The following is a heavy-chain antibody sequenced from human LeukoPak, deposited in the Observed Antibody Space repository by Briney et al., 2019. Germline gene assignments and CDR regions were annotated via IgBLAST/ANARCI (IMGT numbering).Heavy chain of an antibody. CDR3: ARDEPDSSSWYGDAFDI. Sequence: PSETLSLTCTVSGGSISSYYWSWIRQPPGKGLEWIGYIYYSGSTNYNPSLKSRVTMSVDTSKNQFSLKLRSVTAADTAVYYCARDEPDSSSWYGDAFDIWGQGTMVTVSS. V-gene: IGHV4-59*12. CDR2: IYYSGST. J-gene: IGHJ3*02. CDR1: GGSISSYY. D-gene: IGHD6-13*01.